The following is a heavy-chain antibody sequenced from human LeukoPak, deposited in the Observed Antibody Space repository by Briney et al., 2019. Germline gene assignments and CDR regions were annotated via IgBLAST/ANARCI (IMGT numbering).Heavy chain of an antibody. V-gene: IGHV4-34*01. CDR3: ASDDYGDLVNAFDI. D-gene: IGHD4-17*01. J-gene: IGHJ3*02. Sequence: SETLSLTCAVYGGSFSGYYWSWIHQPPGKGLEWIGEINHSRGTNYNPSLKSRVTISLDTSKNHFSLKLTSVTAADTAVYYCASDDYGDLVNAFDIWGQGTMVTVSS. CDR1: GGSFSGYY. CDR2: INHSRGT.